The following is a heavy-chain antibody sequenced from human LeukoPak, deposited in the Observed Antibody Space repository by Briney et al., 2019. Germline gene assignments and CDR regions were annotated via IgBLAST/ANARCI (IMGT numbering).Heavy chain of an antibody. CDR1: GFAFNYYW. J-gene: IGHJ4*02. Sequence: GGSLRLSCAASGFAFNYYWLTWVRQAPGKGLEWVANIQQDGSEKYYVDSVKGRFIISRDNAKNSLYLQMNSLRAEDTAVYYCARVRKLRTRGVMDPLDYWGQGTLVTVSS. D-gene: IGHD3-10*01. V-gene: IGHV3-7*01. CDR3: ARVRKLRTRGVMDPLDY. CDR2: IQQDGSEK.